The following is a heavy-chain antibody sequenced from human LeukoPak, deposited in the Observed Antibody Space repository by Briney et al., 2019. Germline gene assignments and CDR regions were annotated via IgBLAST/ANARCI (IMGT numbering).Heavy chain of an antibody. CDR2: FDPEDGET. D-gene: IGHD3-3*01. CDR3: ATGSRFLEWLPLTGRTTYYFDY. V-gene: IGHV1-24*01. Sequence: GASVKVSCKVSGYTLTELSMHWVRQAPGKGLEWMGGFDPEDGETIYAQEFQGRVTMTEDTSTDTAYMELSSLRSEDTAVYYCATGSRFLEWLPLTGRTTYYFDYWGQGTLVTVSS. CDR1: GYTLTELS. J-gene: IGHJ4*02.